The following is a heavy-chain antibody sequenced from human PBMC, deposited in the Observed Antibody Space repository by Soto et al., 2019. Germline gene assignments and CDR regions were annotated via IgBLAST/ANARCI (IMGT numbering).Heavy chain of an antibody. Sequence: QVQLVQSGAEVKEPGASVKVSCKASGYSFIGYGLSWVRQAPGQGLEWMGWISVYNGNTNYAQNLQGRVTVTTDTSTSTVYMELRSLRSDGTAVYYCARGRRTLNGGRYDTSGYFDYWGQGTLVTVSS. CDR3: ARGRRTLNGGRYDTSGYFDY. V-gene: IGHV1-18*01. CDR2: ISVYNGNT. D-gene: IGHD3-22*01. CDR1: GYSFIGYG. J-gene: IGHJ4*02.